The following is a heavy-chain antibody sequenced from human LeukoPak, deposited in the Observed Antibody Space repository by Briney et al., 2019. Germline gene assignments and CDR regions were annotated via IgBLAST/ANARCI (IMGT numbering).Heavy chain of an antibody. V-gene: IGHV4-39*07. D-gene: IGHD5/OR15-5a*01. CDR2: IYYTGST. Sequence: SETLSLTCTVSGGSISSSSYYWAWIRQPPGKGLEWIGSIYYTGSTYYNPSLKSRVTISVDTSKNQFSLRLSSVTAADTAVYYCARDRGLVSEEGTFDIWGQGTMVTVSS. CDR3: ARDRGLVSEEGTFDI. CDR1: GGSISSSSYY. J-gene: IGHJ3*02.